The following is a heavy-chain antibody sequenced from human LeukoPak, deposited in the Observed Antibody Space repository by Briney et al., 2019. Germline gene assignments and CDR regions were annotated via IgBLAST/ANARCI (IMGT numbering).Heavy chain of an antibody. CDR1: GFTFSSYG. V-gene: IGHV3-30*02. D-gene: IGHD3-10*01. Sequence: PGGSLRLSCAASGFTFSSYGMHWVRQAPGKGLEWVAFIRYDGSDKYYADSVKGRFTISRDNSKNTLYLQMNSLRVEDTAVYYCANLPLVRGVILAVVYWGQGTLVTVSS. CDR3: ANLPLVRGVILAVVY. J-gene: IGHJ4*02. CDR2: IRYDGSDK.